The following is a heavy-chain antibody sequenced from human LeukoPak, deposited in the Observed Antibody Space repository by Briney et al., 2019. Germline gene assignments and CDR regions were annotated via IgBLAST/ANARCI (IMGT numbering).Heavy chain of an antibody. Sequence: GGSLRLTCAASGFTFNSYSMNWVRQAPGKGLEWVSSISSSSSYIYYADSVKGRFTISRDNAKNSLYLQMNSLRAEDTAVYYCASQSSFDYWGQGTLVTVSS. V-gene: IGHV3-21*01. CDR1: GFTFNSYS. CDR3: ASQSSFDY. D-gene: IGHD6-6*01. CDR2: ISSSSSYI. J-gene: IGHJ4*02.